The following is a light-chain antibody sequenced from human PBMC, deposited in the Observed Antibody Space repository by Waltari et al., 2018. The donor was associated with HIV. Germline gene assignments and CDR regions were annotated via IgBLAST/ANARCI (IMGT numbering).Light chain of an antibody. CDR2: QDK. CDR1: QLGDNY. CDR3: QAWDSSTVV. V-gene: IGLV3-1*01. J-gene: IGLJ2*01. Sequence: SYELTQPASVSVSPGQTASITCSGAQLGDNYVSWYQQKPGQSPVVVIYQDKKRPSGIPERFSGSNSGNTATLTISGTQALDEADYYCQAWDSSTVVFGGGTKVTVL.